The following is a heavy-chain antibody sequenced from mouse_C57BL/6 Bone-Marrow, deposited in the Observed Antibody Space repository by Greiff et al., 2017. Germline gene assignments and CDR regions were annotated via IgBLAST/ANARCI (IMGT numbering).Heavy chain of an antibody. D-gene: IGHD1-1*01. CDR3: ARGDYYGSSWYVDV. J-gene: IGHJ1*03. CDR1: GYTFTDYY. Sequence: QVQLQQSGPELVKPGASVKISCKASGYTFTDYYINWVKQRPGQGLEWIGWIFPGSGSTYYNEKLKGKATLTVDKSSSTAYMLLSSLTSEDSAVYVCARGDYYGSSWYVDVWGTGTTVTVSS. CDR2: IFPGSGST. V-gene: IGHV1-75*01.